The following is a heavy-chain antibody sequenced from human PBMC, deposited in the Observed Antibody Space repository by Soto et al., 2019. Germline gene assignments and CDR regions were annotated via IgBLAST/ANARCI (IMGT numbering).Heavy chain of an antibody. CDR3: ASERRGSYLYYYYYGMDV. D-gene: IGHD1-26*01. CDR2: IYHSGST. J-gene: IGHJ6*02. Sequence: PSETLSLTCAVSGGSISSSNWWSWVRQPPGKGLEWIGEIYHSGSTNYNPSLKSRVTISVDKSKNQFSLKLSSVTAADTAVYYCASERRGSYLYYYYYGMDVWGQGTRVTVSS. V-gene: IGHV4-4*02. CDR1: GGSISSSNW.